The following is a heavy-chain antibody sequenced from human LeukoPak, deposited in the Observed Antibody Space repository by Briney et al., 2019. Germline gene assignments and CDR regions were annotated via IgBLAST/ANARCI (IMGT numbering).Heavy chain of an antibody. CDR2: IYYSGST. J-gene: IGHJ4*02. CDR3: ARRDGYNSYYFDY. Sequence: SETLSRTCTLPGGSISSYYWSWIRQPPGKGLEWIGYIYYSGSTNYNPSLKSRVTISVGTSKNQFSLKPSSVTAADTAVYYCARRDGYNSYYFDYWGQGTLVTVSS. D-gene: IGHD5-24*01. V-gene: IGHV4-59*01. CDR1: GGSISSYY.